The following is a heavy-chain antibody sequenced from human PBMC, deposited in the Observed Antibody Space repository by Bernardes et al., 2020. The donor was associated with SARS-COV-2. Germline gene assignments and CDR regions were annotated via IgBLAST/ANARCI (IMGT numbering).Heavy chain of an antibody. CDR3: ARPPGGVIAYFDL. CDR1: GFTFSNSA. D-gene: IGHD3-16*02. V-gene: IGHV3-23*01. J-gene: IGHJ4*02. Sequence: VGSLRLSCAASGFTFSNSAMSWVRQAPGKGLEWVSTLSRSGAATYYADSVKGRFTISRDNSKNTLYLQMNSLRSDDAALYYCARPPGGVIAYFDLWGQGTLVPVSP. CDR2: LSRSGAAT.